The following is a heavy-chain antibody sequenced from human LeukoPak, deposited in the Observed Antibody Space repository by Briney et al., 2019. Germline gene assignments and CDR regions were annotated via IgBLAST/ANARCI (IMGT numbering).Heavy chain of an antibody. J-gene: IGHJ4*02. D-gene: IGHD1-1*01. CDR2: ISGSGGST. CDR1: GFTVSSNY. Sequence: GGSLRLSCAASGFTVSSNYMSWVRQAPGKGLEWVSAISGSGGSTYYADSVKGRFTISRDNSKNTLYLQMNSLRAEDTAVYYCAKDGKGGTPSVVSYWGQGTLVTVSS. V-gene: IGHV3-23*01. CDR3: AKDGKGGTPSVVSY.